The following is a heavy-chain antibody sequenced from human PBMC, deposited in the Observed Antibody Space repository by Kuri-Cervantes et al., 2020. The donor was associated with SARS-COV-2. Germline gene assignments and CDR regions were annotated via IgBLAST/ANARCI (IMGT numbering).Heavy chain of an antibody. CDR2: ISAYNGNT. CDR3: ATDIAAAGTWEYAFDI. J-gene: IGHJ3*02. V-gene: IGHV1-18*01. Sequence: AAVKVSCKASGYTFTSYGISWVRQAPGQGLEWMGWISAYNGNTNYAQKLQGRVTMTTDTSTSTAYMELRSLRSDDTAVYYCATDIAAAGTWEYAFDIWGQGTTVTVSS. CDR1: GYTFTSYG. D-gene: IGHD6-13*01.